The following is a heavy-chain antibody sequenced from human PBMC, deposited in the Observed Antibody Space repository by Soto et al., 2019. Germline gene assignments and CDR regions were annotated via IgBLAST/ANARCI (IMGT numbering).Heavy chain of an antibody. CDR3: ASPGKQLSYY. V-gene: IGHV4-39*01. Sequence: TLSLTCTVSGGSISSSSYYWGWIRQPPGKGLEWIGSIYYSGSAYYNPSLKSRVTISVDTSKNQFSLKLSSVTAADTAVYYCASPGKQLSYYWGQGTLVTVSS. J-gene: IGHJ4*02. D-gene: IGHD6-6*01. CDR2: IYYSGSA. CDR1: GGSISSSSYY.